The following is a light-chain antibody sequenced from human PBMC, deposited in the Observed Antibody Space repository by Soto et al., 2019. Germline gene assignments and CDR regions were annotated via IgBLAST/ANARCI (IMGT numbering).Light chain of an antibody. CDR1: QSISTH. J-gene: IGKJ2*01. CDR2: DAS. CDR3: QQYSGNLYT. Sequence: EIQMTQSPSTLSASVGDRVTITCRASQSISTHLAWYQQKPGKAPEVLIYDASTLESGVPSRFSGSGSGTQFTLTISSLQPDDFATYYCQQYSGNLYTFCQGTKLEIK. V-gene: IGKV1-5*01.